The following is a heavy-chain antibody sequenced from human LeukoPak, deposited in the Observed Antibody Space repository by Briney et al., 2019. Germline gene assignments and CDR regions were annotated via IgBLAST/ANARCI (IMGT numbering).Heavy chain of an antibody. CDR2: IYYSGST. CDR3: ARPVGMTTVTRIDY. D-gene: IGHD4-11*01. V-gene: IGHV4-59*01. Sequence: PSETLSLTCTVSGGSISSYYWSWIRQPPGKGLEWIGYIYYSGSTNYNPSLKSRVTISVDTSKNQFSLKLSSVTAADTAVYYCARPVGMTTVTRIDYWGQGTLVTVSS. CDR1: GGSISSYY. J-gene: IGHJ4*02.